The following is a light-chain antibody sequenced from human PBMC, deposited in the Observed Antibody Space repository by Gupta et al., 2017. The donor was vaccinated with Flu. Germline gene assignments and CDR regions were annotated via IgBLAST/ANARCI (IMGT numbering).Light chain of an antibody. CDR3: QQSDSTSWT. CDR1: QSISSY. Sequence: DIQMTQSPSSLSASVGDRVTITCRASQSISSYLNWYQQKPGKAPKLLIYAASSLQSGVPSRFSGSGSGTDVTLTISSLQPEDVATYYGQQSDSTSWTFGQGTKVEIK. J-gene: IGKJ1*01. CDR2: AAS. V-gene: IGKV1-39*01.